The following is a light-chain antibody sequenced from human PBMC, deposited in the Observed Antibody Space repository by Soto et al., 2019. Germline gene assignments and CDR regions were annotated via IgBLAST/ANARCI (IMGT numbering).Light chain of an antibody. CDR2: EGS. Sequence: QSALTQPASVSGSPGQSITISCTGTSIDVGNYNLVSWYQQHPGKAPKLMIYEGSKRPSGVSNRFSGSKSGNTASLTISILQAEDEADYYCCSYAGSSTYVFGTGTKVTVL. CDR3: CSYAGSSTYV. V-gene: IGLV2-23*01. J-gene: IGLJ1*01. CDR1: SIDVGNYNL.